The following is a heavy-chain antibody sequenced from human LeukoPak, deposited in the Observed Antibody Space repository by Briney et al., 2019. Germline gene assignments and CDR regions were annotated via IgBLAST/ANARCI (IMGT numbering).Heavy chain of an antibody. D-gene: IGHD3-22*01. J-gene: IGHJ4*02. CDR1: GFTFSSYG. V-gene: IGHV3-30*18. CDR2: ISYDGSNK. CDR3: ANLGDSSGSGF. Sequence: GGSLRLSCAASGFTFSSYGMHWVRQAPGKGLEWVAVISYDGSNKYYADSVKGRFTISRDNSKNTLYLQMNSLRAEDTAVYYCANLGDSSGSGFWGQGTLVTVSS.